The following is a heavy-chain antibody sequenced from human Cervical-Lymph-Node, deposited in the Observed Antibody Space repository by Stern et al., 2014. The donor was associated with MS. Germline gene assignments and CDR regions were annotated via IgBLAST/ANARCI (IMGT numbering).Heavy chain of an antibody. CDR3: ATDRDDFRSGYSAPTKGYGLDV. D-gene: IGHD3-3*01. CDR2: FDPEDGDT. V-gene: IGHV1-24*01. CDR1: GYTLTELS. Sequence: QVQLVQSGAEVQKPGASVKVSCKVSGYTLTELSMHWVRQAPGKGLEWMGGFDPEDGDTIYAQKFQGRVTMTEDTSTDTAYMELSSLRSEDTAVYYCATDRDDFRSGYSAPTKGYGLDVWGQGTTVTVTS. J-gene: IGHJ6*02.